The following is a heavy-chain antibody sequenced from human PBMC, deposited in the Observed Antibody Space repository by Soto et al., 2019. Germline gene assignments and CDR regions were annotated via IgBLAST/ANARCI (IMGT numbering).Heavy chain of an antibody. Sequence: ASVKVSCKASGYTFTGYYMHWVRQAPGQGXEWMGWINPNSGGTNYAQKFQGRVTMTRDTPISTAYMELSRLRSDDTAVYYCARGRRITMIVVGRKGYWFDPWGQGSLVTVSS. J-gene: IGHJ5*02. CDR3: ARGRRITMIVVGRKGYWFDP. CDR1: GYTFTGYY. D-gene: IGHD3-22*01. V-gene: IGHV1-2*02. CDR2: INPNSGGT.